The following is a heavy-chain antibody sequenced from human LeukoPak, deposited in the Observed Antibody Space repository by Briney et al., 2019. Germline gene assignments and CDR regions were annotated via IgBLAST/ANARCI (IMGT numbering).Heavy chain of an antibody. D-gene: IGHD3-10*01. CDR1: GFTFSSYG. V-gene: IGHV3-30*02. CDR2: IRYDGSNK. CDR3: AKGPIYYGSGSYKSYYYYGMDV. Sequence: SGGSLRLSCAASGFTFSSYGMHWVRQAPGKGPEWVAFIRYDGSNKYYADSVKGRFTISRDNSKNTLYLQTNSLRAEDTAVYYCAKGPIYYGSGSYKSYYYYGMDVWGQGTTVTVSS. J-gene: IGHJ6*02.